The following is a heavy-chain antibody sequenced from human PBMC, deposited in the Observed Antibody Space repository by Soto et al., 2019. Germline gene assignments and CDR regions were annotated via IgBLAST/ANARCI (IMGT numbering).Heavy chain of an antibody. CDR2: LYFNGGT. J-gene: IGHJ5*02. V-gene: IGHV4-30-4*01. Sequence: SETLSLTCNVSGGPINSPDYYWTWIRQSPGKGLEWIGYLYFNGGTHYNPSLRTPISMSLDTSKNHFSLKMRSVTGADTAVYYCARVIAAAGTQWFDAWGQGTLVTVSS. CDR1: GGPINSPDYY. D-gene: IGHD6-13*01. CDR3: ARVIAAAGTQWFDA.